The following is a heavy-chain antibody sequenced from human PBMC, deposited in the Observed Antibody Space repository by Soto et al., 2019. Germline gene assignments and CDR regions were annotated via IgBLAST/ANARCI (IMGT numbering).Heavy chain of an antibody. J-gene: IGHJ6*03. V-gene: IGHV4-34*01. Sequence: QVLLQQWGAGLLQPSETLSLTCAVYGGSFSGYSWTWIRQPPGVGLEWIGEISHSGSTNYSPSLKSRVTISVDTSKSQFSLKLSSVTAADTAVYYCARRVQGNVHYYYYMDVWGEGTTVTVSS. CDR2: ISHSGST. CDR1: GGSFSGYS. D-gene: IGHD3-10*01. CDR3: ARRVQGNVHYYYYMDV.